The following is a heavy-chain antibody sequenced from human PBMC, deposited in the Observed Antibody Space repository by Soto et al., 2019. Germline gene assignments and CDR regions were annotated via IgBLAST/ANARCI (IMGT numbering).Heavy chain of an antibody. CDR3: AKVVYCSSTSCGPYYYYGMDV. CDR2: ISYDGSNK. J-gene: IGHJ6*02. Sequence: GSLRLSCAASGFTFSSYGMHWVRQAPGKGLEWVAVISYDGSNKYYADSVKGRFTISRDNSKNTLYLQMNSLRAEDTAVYYCAKVVYCSSTSCGPYYYYGMDVWGQGTTVTVSS. V-gene: IGHV3-30*18. D-gene: IGHD2-2*01. CDR1: GFTFSSYG.